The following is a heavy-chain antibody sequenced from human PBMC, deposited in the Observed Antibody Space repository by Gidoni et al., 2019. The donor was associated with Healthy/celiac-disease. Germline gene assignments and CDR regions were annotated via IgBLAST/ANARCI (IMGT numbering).Heavy chain of an antibody. CDR2: IIPIFGTA. Sequence: VQLVQSGAGVKKPGCAVKVSCKACGGTFSSYAISWVRQAPGQWLEWMGGIIPIFGTANYAQKFQVRVTITADESTSTAYMELSSLRSEDTAVYYCASGEPYYDILTGKFWGQGTLVTVSS. D-gene: IGHD3-9*01. V-gene: IGHV1-69*01. CDR1: GGTFSSYA. CDR3: ASGEPYYDILTGKF. J-gene: IGHJ4*02.